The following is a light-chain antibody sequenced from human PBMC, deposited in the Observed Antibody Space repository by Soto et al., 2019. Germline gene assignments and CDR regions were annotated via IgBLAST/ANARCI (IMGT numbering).Light chain of an antibody. Sequence: DSQMTQSPSALSGSVGDRVTITCRASQGINTFLAWYQQKAGKAPKLLIYAASTLQSGVPSRFSGSGSGTDFTLTISSLQSEDFATYYCQQLNSYPITFGQGTRLEIK. V-gene: IGKV1-9*01. CDR3: QQLNSYPIT. CDR1: QGINTF. CDR2: AAS. J-gene: IGKJ5*01.